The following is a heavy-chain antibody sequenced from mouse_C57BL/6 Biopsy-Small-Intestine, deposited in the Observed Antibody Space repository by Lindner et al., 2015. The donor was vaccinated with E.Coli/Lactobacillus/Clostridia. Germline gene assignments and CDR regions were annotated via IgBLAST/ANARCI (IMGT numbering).Heavy chain of an antibody. CDR3: ARRDYGSRNPFDY. D-gene: IGHD1-1*01. CDR1: GYTFTAYW. J-gene: IGHJ2*01. V-gene: IGHV1-9*01. CDR2: FLPGSGSS. Sequence: VQLQESGAELMKPGASVELSCKATGYTFTAYWIEWVKQRPGHGLEWIGNFLPGSGSSNYNERFRGKATFTADASSNTAYMQFNSLTTEDSAVYYCARRDYGSRNPFDYWGQGTILTVSS.